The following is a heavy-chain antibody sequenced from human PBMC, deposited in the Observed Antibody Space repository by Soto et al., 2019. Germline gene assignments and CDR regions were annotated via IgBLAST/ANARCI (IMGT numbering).Heavy chain of an antibody. J-gene: IGHJ4*02. CDR1: GGSISSYY. Sequence: SETLSLTCTVSGGSISSYYWSWIRQPPGKGLEWIGYIFYSGSTNYNPSLKSRVTISVDTSKNQFSLRLSSVTAAATAVYYCARDGYYYDSSGYQRVYYFDDSGQATLVTVPS. V-gene: IGHV4-59*01. D-gene: IGHD3-22*01. CDR3: ARDGYYYDSSGYQRVYYFDD. CDR2: IFYSGST.